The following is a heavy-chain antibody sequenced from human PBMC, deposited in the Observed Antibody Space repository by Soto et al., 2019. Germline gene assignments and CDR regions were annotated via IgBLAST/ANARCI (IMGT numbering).Heavy chain of an antibody. J-gene: IGHJ5*02. V-gene: IGHV1-18*01. D-gene: IGHD6-6*01. CDR3: ARVIGIAARPGGYNWFDP. CDR2: ISAYNGNT. CDR1: GYTFTSYG. Sequence: ASVKVSCKASGYTFTSYGISWVRQAPGQGLEWMGWISAYNGNTNYAQKLQGRVTMTTDTSTSTAYMELRSLRSDDTAVYYCARVIGIAARPGGYNWFDPWGQGTLATVSS.